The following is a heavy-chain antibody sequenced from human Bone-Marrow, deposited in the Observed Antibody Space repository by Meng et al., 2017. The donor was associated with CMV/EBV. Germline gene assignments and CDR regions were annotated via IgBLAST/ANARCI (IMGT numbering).Heavy chain of an antibody. CDR1: GFTFGRYW. CDR2: ISSSSSYI. J-gene: IGHJ4*02. D-gene: IGHD6-13*01. CDR3: ASSSSSWFSDY. Sequence: GESLKISCAASGFTFGRYWMNWVRQAPGKGLEWVSSISSSSSYIYYADSVKGRFTISRDNAKNSLYLQMNSLRAEDTAVYYCASSSSSWFSDYWGQGTLVTVSS. V-gene: IGHV3-21*04.